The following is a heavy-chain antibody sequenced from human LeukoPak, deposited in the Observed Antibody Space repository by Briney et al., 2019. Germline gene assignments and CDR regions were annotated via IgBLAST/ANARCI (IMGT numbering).Heavy chain of an antibody. CDR3: ARGERPHSIIVGFKPPIPFDY. V-gene: IGHV4-34*01. Sequence: PSETLSLTCAVYGGSFSGYYWSWIRQPPGKGLEWIGVINHSGSTNYNPSLKSRVTISVDTSKNQLSLKLSSVTAADTAVYYCARGERPHSIIVGFKPPIPFDYWAQETLVTVPS. J-gene: IGHJ4*02. CDR1: GGSFSGYY. D-gene: IGHD1-26*01. CDR2: INHSGST.